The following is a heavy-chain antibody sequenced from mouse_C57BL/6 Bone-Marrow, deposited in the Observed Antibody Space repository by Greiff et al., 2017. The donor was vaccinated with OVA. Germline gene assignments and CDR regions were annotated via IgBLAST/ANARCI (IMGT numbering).Heavy chain of an antibody. J-gene: IGHJ3*01. CDR3: ARGGSSYPGWFAY. Sequence: VQGVESGAELARPGASVKLSCKASGYTFTSYGISWVKQRTGQGLEWIGEIYPRSGNTYYNEKFKGKATLTADKSSSTAYMELRSLTSEDSAVEFCARGGSSYPGWFAYWGQGTLVTVSA. CDR2: IYPRSGNT. CDR1: GYTFTSYG. V-gene: IGHV1-81*01. D-gene: IGHD1-1*01.